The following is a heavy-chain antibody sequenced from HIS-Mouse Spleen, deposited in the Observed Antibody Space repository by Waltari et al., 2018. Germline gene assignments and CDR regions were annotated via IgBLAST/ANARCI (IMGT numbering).Heavy chain of an antibody. CDR2: ISYDGSNK. CDR3: AKDKHHAFDY. Sequence: QVQLVEPGGGVVQPGRSLRLSCAASGFTFSSYGMHWVRQAPGKGLEWVAVISYDGSNKYYADSVKGRFTISRDNSKNTLYLQMNSLRAEDTAVYYCAKDKHHAFDYWGQGTLVTVSS. CDR1: GFTFSSYG. J-gene: IGHJ4*02. V-gene: IGHV3-30*18.